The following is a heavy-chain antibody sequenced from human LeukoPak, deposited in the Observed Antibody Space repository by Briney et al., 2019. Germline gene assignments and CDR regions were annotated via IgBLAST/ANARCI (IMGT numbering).Heavy chain of an antibody. CDR3: ARAARGFSWFDP. V-gene: IGHV4-4*09. CDR2: IYTSGST. D-gene: IGHD6-6*01. J-gene: IGHJ5*02. Sequence: SETLSLTCTVSGGSISSYYWSWLRQPPGKGLEWIGYIYTSGSTNYNPSLKSRVTISVDTSKNQFSLKLSSVTAADTAVYYCARAARGFSWFDPWGQGTLVTVSS. CDR1: GGSISSYY.